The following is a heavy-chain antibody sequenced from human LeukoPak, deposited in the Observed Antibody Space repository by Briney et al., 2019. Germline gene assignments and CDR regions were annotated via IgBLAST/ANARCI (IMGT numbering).Heavy chain of an antibody. D-gene: IGHD2-2*02. Sequence: ASVKVSCKASGYTLTSYGISWVRQAPGQGLEWMGWISANNGNTKYAQKLQGRVTMTTDTSTSTAYMELRSLRSDDTAVYYCARVLPIVVVPAAIEGNWFDPWGQGTLVTVSS. CDR2: ISANNGNT. CDR3: ARVLPIVVVPAAIEGNWFDP. J-gene: IGHJ5*02. CDR1: GYTLTSYG. V-gene: IGHV1-18*01.